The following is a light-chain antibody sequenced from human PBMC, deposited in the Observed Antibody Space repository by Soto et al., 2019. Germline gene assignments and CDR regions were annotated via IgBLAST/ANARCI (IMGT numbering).Light chain of an antibody. Sequence: QLVLTQPPSVSGAPGQRVTISCTGSSSNIGAGYDVHWYQQLPGTAPKLLIYGNSNRPSGVPDRFSGSKSGTSASLAITGLQAEDEADYYCQSHDSSLGVFGGGTQLTVL. CDR2: GNS. CDR3: QSHDSSLGV. V-gene: IGLV1-40*01. J-gene: IGLJ2*01. CDR1: SSNIGAGYD.